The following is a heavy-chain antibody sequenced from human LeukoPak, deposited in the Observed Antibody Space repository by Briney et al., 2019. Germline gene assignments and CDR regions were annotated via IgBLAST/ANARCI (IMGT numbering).Heavy chain of an antibody. CDR3: ARDQGWVGVSVSLDL. V-gene: IGHV4-4*07. J-gene: IGHJ5*02. Sequence: NPSETLSLTCTLSGGSTSSHYWNWIRQPAGKGLEWIGRMFIRGSANYSPSLKSRVSMSLDTSRSQFSLNLSSVTAADTAVYYCARDQGWVGVSVSLDLWGPGTLVTVSS. CDR1: GGSTSSHY. CDR2: MFIRGSA. D-gene: IGHD3-3*01.